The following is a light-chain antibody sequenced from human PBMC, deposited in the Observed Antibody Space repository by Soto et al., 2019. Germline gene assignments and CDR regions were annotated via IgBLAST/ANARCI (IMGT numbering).Light chain of an antibody. CDR3: QYLNGAPTIT. V-gene: IGKV1-5*01. Sequence: DIQMTQSPSTLSASVGDRVTITCRASQSISSWLAWYQQKPGKAPKLLIYDASSLESGVPSRFSGSGSGTEFSLTITSLQPEDFATYYCQYLNGAPTITFGQGTRLDVK. CDR1: QSISSW. J-gene: IGKJ5*01. CDR2: DAS.